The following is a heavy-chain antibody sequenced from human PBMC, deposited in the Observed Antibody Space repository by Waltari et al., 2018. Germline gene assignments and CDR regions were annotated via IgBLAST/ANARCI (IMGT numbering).Heavy chain of an antibody. CDR3: ARVRGYCSGGSCYGDY. D-gene: IGHD2-15*01. CDR1: GYTFTDYY. V-gene: IGHV1-69-2*01. Sequence: EVQLVQSGAEVKKPGATVKISCKASGYTFTDYYMHWVQQAPGKGLEWMGRVDPEDGETIYAEKFQGRVTITRNTSISTAYMELSSLRSEDTAVYYCARVRGYCSGGSCYGDYWGQGTLVTVSS. J-gene: IGHJ4*02. CDR2: VDPEDGET.